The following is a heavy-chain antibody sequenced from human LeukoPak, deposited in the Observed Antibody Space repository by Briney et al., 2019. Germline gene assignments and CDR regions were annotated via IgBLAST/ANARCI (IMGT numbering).Heavy chain of an antibody. J-gene: IGHJ3*02. CDR3: AIGQQPGAFDI. CDR1: GGSFSGYY. Sequence: SETLSLTCAVYGGSFSGYYWSWIRQPPGKGQEWIGGINHSGSTNYNPSLTSRVTISVDTSKNQFSLKLSSVTAADTAVYYCAIGQQPGAFDIWGQGTMVTVSS. CDR2: INHSGST. V-gene: IGHV4-34*01. D-gene: IGHD6-13*01.